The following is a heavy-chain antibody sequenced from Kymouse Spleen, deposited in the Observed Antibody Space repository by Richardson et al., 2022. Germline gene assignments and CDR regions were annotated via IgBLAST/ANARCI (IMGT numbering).Heavy chain of an antibody. CDR1: GGSFSGYY. J-gene: IGHJ4*02. D-gene: IGHD1-26*01. CDR2: INHSGST. V-gene: IGHV4-34*01. CDR3: ARLGATHYFDY. Sequence: QVQLQQWGAGLLKPSETLSLTCAVYGGSFSGYYWSWIRQPPGKGLEWIGEINHSGSTNYNPSLKSRVTISVDTSKNQFSLKLSSVTAADTAVYYCARLGATHYFDYWGQGTLVTVSS.